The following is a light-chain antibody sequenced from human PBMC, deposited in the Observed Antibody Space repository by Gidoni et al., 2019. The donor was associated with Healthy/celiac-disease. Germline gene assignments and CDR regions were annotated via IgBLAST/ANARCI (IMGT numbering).Light chain of an antibody. J-gene: IGLJ2*01. CDR1: SRDVGGYNY. CDR3: SSYTSSSTLV. Sequence: QSALTQTASVSGSPGQSITISCTGTSRDVGGYNYVSWYQQHPGKAPKLMIYEVSNRPSGVSNRFSGSKSGNPASLTISGLQAEDEADYYCSSYTSSSTLVFGGGTKLTVL. V-gene: IGLV2-14*01. CDR2: EVS.